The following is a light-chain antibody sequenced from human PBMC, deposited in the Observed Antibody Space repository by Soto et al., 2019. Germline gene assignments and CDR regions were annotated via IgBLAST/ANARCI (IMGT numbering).Light chain of an antibody. J-gene: IGKJ4*01. Sequence: EIVLTQSPATLSLSPGERATLSCRASQSVSSYLAWYQQKPGQAPRLLIYDASNRATVIPARFSGSGSGTDFTLTISSLEPDEFAVYYCQQRSDWPSTFGGGTKVQIK. CDR2: DAS. V-gene: IGKV3-11*01. CDR1: QSVSSY. CDR3: QQRSDWPST.